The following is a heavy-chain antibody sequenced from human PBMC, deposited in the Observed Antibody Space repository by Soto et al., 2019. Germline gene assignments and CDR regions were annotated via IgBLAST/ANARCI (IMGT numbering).Heavy chain of an antibody. Sequence: GGPLRLSCAASGLSFSSYGMNWVRQAPGKGLEWVSSSSSSSYIYYADSVKGRFTISRDNAKNSLYLQMNSLRAEDTAGYYCARDRIAAAGYDAFDIWGQGTMGTGS. CDR2: SSSSSYI. CDR1: GLSFSSYG. J-gene: IGHJ3*02. CDR3: ARDRIAAAGYDAFDI. D-gene: IGHD6-13*01. V-gene: IGHV3-21*01.